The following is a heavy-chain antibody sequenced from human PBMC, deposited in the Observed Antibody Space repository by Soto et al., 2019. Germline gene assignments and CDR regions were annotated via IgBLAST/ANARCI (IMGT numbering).Heavy chain of an antibody. Sequence: QVQLQESGPGLVKPSQTLSLICTVSGGSISSDGYYWNWIRQHPGKGLEWIGYIYYSGSTFHNSSLKSRITMSVDKSKHKFSLMLSSVTAADTAVYYCAREPPRGGFGRRWFDPWGQGTLVTVSS. CDR3: AREPPRGGFGRRWFDP. CDR1: GGSISSDGYY. D-gene: IGHD3-10*01. J-gene: IGHJ5*02. CDR2: IYYSGST. V-gene: IGHV4-31*03.